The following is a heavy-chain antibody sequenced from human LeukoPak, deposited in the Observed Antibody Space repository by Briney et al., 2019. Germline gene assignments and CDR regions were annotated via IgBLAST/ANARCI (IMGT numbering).Heavy chain of an antibody. V-gene: IGHV4-39*01. CDR2: VFDSGST. D-gene: IGHD5-12*01. J-gene: IGHJ3*02. CDR1: GGSISRTSYY. CDR3: ARHTRPGHSGYENPFDI. Sequence: SETLSLTCTVSGGSISRTSYYWDWIRQPPGKGLEWIGNVFDSGSTHYNPSLKSRVTISVDTSKNQFSLRLSSVTAADPAVYYCARHTRPGHSGYENPFDIWGQGTMVTVSS.